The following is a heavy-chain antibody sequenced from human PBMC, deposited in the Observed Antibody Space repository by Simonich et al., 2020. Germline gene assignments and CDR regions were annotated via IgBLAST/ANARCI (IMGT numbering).Heavy chain of an antibody. J-gene: IGHJ3*02. CDR3: ARARLYSSSHAFDI. D-gene: IGHD6-6*01. CDR1: GYTFTGYY. Sequence: QVQLVQSGAEVKKPGASVKVSCKASGYTFTGYYMHWVRQAPGQGLEWMGWINPKGGGTNYAKKFQGRVTMNRDTSISTAYMELSRLISDDTAVYYCARARLYSSSHAFDIWGQGTMVTVSS. V-gene: IGHV1-2*02. CDR2: INPKGGGT.